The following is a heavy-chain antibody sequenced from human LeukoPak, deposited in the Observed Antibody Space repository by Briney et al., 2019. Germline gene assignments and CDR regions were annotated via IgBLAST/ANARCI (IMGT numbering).Heavy chain of an antibody. Sequence: SETLSLTRAVYGGSFSGYYWSWIRQPPGKGLEWIGEINHSGSTNYNPSLKSRVTISVDTSKNQFSLKLSSVTAADTAVYYCASFSSLNFDYWGQGTLVTVSS. D-gene: IGHD6-6*01. CDR1: GGSFSGYY. CDR3: ASFSSLNFDY. V-gene: IGHV4-34*01. CDR2: INHSGST. J-gene: IGHJ4*02.